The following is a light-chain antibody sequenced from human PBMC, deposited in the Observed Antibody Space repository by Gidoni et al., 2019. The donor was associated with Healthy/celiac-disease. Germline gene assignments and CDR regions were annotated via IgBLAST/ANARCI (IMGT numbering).Light chain of an antibody. V-gene: IGKV3-20*01. J-gene: IGKJ2*01. CDR2: GAS. CDR1: QSVSSSY. CDR3: QQYGSSR. Sequence: EIVLTQSPGTLSLSPGERATLSCRASQSVSSSYLAWYQQKPGQAPRLLIYGASSRATGIPDRFSGSGSGTDFTLTISRLEPEDFAVYYCQQYGSSRFXQXTKLEIK.